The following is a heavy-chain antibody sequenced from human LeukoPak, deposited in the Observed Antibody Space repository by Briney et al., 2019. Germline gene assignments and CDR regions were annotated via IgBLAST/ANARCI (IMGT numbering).Heavy chain of an antibody. V-gene: IGHV3-43D*03. J-gene: IGHJ4*02. CDR1: GFTFDDYA. CDR3: AKATRAYSSSRLDY. Sequence: PGGSLRLSCAASGFTFDDYAMYWVRQVPGKGLEWVSLISWDGGSTYYADSVKGRFTISRDNSRNSLYLQMNSLRAEDTTLYYCAKATRAYSSSRLDYWGEGTLVTVSS. CDR2: ISWDGGST. D-gene: IGHD6-6*01.